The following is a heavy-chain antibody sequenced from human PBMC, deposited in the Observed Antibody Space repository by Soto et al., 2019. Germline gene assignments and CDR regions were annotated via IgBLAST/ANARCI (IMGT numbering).Heavy chain of an antibody. D-gene: IGHD3-22*01. CDR1: GGSISSGGYY. CDR2: IYYSGST. V-gene: IGHV4-31*03. Sequence: QVQLQESGPGLVKPSQTLSLTCTVSGGSISSGGYYWSWIRQHPGKGLEWIGYIYYSGSTYYNPSLKRRVTIPEDTSKTPFSLKLTSVTAADTAVYYCAGSDYYDTSGYYYRVDYWGPGTLVTVSS. CDR3: AGSDYYDTSGYYYRVDY. J-gene: IGHJ4*02.